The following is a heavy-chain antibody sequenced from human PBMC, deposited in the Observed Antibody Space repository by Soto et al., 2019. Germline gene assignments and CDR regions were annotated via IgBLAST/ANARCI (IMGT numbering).Heavy chain of an antibody. Sequence: EVQLLESGGGLVQPGGSLRLSCAASGFTFSSYAMSWVRQAPGKGLEWVSAISGSGGSTYYADSVKGRFTISRDNSEGALYLRMNSLSAVDTAVYYCAKDAAAAGPRDFDYWGQGTLVTVSS. V-gene: IGHV3-23*01. CDR2: ISGSGGST. CDR1: GFTFSSYA. D-gene: IGHD6-13*01. CDR3: AKDAAAAGPRDFDY. J-gene: IGHJ4*02.